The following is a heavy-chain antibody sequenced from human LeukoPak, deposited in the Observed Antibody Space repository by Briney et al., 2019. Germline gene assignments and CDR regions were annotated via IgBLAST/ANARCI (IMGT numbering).Heavy chain of an antibody. CDR1: GGSFSGYY. CDR3: ARGGGYYYGSGSPVGY. J-gene: IGHJ4*02. Sequence: SETLSLTCAVYGGSFSGYYWSWIRQPPGKGLEWIGEINHSGSTNYNPSLKSRVAISVDTSKNQFSLKLSSVTAADTAVYYCARGGGYYYGSGSPVGYWGQGTLVTVSS. D-gene: IGHD3-10*01. V-gene: IGHV4-34*01. CDR2: INHSGST.